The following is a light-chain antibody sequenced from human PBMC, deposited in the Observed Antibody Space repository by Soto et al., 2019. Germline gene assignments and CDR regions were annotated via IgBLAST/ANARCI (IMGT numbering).Light chain of an antibody. V-gene: IGLV1-44*01. CDR2: SND. Sequence: QLVLTQAPSASGTPGQRVTISWSGSSSNIGSNTVTWYQQVPGTAPKLLIYSNDQRPSGVPDRFSGSKSGTSASLAIAGLQSEDEADYYCAAWDDSLSGWVFGGGTKLTVL. J-gene: IGLJ3*02. CDR3: AAWDDSLSGWV. CDR1: SSNIGSNT.